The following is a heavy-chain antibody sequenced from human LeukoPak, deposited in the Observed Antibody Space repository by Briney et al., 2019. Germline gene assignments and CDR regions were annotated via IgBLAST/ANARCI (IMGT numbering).Heavy chain of an antibody. CDR2: INHSGST. CDR3: ARGSPQLVRVWFDP. D-gene: IGHD6-13*01. V-gene: IGHV4-34*01. Sequence: SETLSLTCAVYGGSFSGFYWTWIRQPPGKGLEWIGEINHSGSTNYNPSLKGRVTMSVDTSKNQFSLKLSSVTAADTAVYYCARGSPQLVRVWFDPWGQGTLVTVSS. CDR1: GGSFSGFY. J-gene: IGHJ5*02.